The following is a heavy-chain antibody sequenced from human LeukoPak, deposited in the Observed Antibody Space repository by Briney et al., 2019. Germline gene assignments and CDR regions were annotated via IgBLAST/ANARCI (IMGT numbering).Heavy chain of an antibody. CDR3: VRASGSFDY. V-gene: IGHV3-33*01. CDR2: IWSDGSNK. CDR1: GFTFSDYG. Sequence: PGGSLRLSCAASGFTFSDYGINWVRRAPGKGLEWVAVIWSDGSNKYYADPVKGRFTISRDNSRKTLYLQMNSLRAEDTAVYYCVRASGSFDYWGQGTLVTVSS. J-gene: IGHJ4*02. D-gene: IGHD3-10*01.